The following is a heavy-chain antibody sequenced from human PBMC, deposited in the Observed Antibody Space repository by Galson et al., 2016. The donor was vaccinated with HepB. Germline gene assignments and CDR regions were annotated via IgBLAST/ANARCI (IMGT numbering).Heavy chain of an antibody. D-gene: IGHD1-26*01. CDR2: ISYDGSNK. J-gene: IGHJ4*02. Sequence: SLRLSCAASGFTFSSYAMHWVRQAPGKGLEWVAVISYDGSNKNYADSVKGRFTITRDNSKNTVYLQMNSLRAGDTAVSYCASGSQVGAKRPFDYWGQGTLVTVSS. CDR3: ASGSQVGAKRPFDY. V-gene: IGHV3-30-3*01. CDR1: GFTFSSYA.